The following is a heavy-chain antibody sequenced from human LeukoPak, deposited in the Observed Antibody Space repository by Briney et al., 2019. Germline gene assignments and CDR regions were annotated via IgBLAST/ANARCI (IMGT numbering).Heavy chain of an antibody. CDR2: IYYSGST. J-gene: IGHJ3*02. CDR3: ARGGYSSSWYEAFDI. V-gene: IGHV4-59*01. D-gene: IGHD6-13*01. Sequence: SEILSLTCTVSGGSISSYYWSWIRQPPGKGLEWIGYIYYSGSTNYNPSLKSRVTISVDTSKYQFSLKLSSVTAADTAVYYCARGGYSSSWYEAFDIWGQGTMVTVSS. CDR1: GGSISSYY.